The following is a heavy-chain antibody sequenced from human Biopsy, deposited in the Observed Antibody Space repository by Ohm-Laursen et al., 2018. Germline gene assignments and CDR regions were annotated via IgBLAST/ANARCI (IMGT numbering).Heavy chain of an antibody. Sequence: SETLSLTCPVSGGSISSDYWSWIRQTPGKGLEWIGYIYYSGSTNYNPSLKSRVTISVDTSKNQFSLRLNSVTAADTVVYYCARATNSTGWPYYYFYGMDVWGQGTTVTVSS. D-gene: IGHD2/OR15-2a*01. CDR1: GGSISSDY. V-gene: IGHV4-59*01. J-gene: IGHJ6*02. CDR3: ARATNSTGWPYYYFYGMDV. CDR2: IYYSGST.